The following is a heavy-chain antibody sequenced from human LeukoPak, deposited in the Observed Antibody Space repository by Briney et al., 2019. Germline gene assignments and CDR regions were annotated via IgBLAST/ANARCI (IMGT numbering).Heavy chain of an antibody. V-gene: IGHV4-4*07. CDR2: IYSSGMS. Sequence: PSETLSLTCTVSGGSISGYYCNWVRLPAGKGLEWIGRIYSSGMSNYNPSLKSRVTISVDTSKNQFSLKLSSVTAADTAVYYCARDIPTGYYDYWGQGTLVTVSS. CDR1: GGSISGYY. D-gene: IGHD3-9*01. CDR3: ARDIPTGYYDY. J-gene: IGHJ4*02.